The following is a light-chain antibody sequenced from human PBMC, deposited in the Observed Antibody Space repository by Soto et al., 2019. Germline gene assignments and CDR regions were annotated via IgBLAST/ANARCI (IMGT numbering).Light chain of an antibody. J-gene: IGLJ1*01. V-gene: IGLV2-14*03. CDR3: SSYTSSAPFYV. Sequence: QSALTQPASVSGSPGQSITISCTGASTDVDGYDYVSWYQQLPGQAPKLMIYDVNNRPSGVSYRFSGSKSGDTASLTISGLQAEDDADYYCSSYTSSAPFYVFGTGTKVTVL. CDR2: DVN. CDR1: STDVDGYDY.